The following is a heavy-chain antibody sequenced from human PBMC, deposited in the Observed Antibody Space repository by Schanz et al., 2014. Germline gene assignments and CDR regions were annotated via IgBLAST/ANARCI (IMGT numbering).Heavy chain of an antibody. D-gene: IGHD3-10*01. V-gene: IGHV3-30*09. Sequence: QVQLVESGGGVVQPGRSLRLSCAASGFTFSSYAMHWVRQAPGKGLEWVAVISYDGRNKYYADSVKRRFAISRDKSKDTLYRQMNSLRADDTAVYYCARDFDDRRCYGSGYCLGDCMDVWGQGTTVTVSS. CDR2: ISYDGRNK. J-gene: IGHJ6*02. CDR3: ARDFDDRRCYGSGYCLGDCMDV. CDR1: GFTFSSYA.